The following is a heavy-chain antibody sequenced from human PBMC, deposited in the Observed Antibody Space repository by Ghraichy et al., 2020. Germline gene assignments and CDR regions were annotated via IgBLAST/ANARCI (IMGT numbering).Heavy chain of an antibody. J-gene: IGHJ3*02. CDR1: GGTFSSYA. V-gene: IGHV1-69*06. CDR2: IIPIFGTA. Sequence: SVKVSCKASGGTFSSYAISWVRQAPGQGLEWMGGIIPIFGTANYAQKFQGRVTITADKSTSTAYMELSSLRSEDTAVYYCARVGYTPVTMIVYGGAFDIWGQGTMVTVSS. D-gene: IGHD3-22*01. CDR3: ARVGYTPVTMIVYGGAFDI.